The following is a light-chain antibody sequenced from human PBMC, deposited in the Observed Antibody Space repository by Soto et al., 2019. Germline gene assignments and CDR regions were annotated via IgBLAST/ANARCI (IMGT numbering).Light chain of an antibody. CDR1: RREVGGEKD. V-gene: IGLV2-14*03. Sequence: QSALTRAESVSGSGGRGSSISCTGKRREVGGEKDVAWYQHHPGKAPKLIIYDVTNRPSGVSNPFSGSKSGNTASVTISGLQPVDEPHYSCRSYTPSHPRHIAFGPGTTVTVL. CDR2: DVT. J-gene: IGLJ1*01. CDR3: RSYTPSHPRHIA.